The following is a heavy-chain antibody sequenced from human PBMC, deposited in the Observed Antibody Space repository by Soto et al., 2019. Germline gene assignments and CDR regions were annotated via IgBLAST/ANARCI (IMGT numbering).Heavy chain of an antibody. Sequence: QVQLVESGGGVVQPGRSLRLSCAASGFTFSSYGMHWVRQAPGKGLEWVAVIWYDGSNKYYADSVKGRFTISRDNSKNTLYLQMNSLSAEDTAVYYCARGSQTYDAFDIWGQGTMVTVSS. CDR3: ARGSQTYDAFDI. CDR1: GFTFSSYG. V-gene: IGHV3-33*01. J-gene: IGHJ3*02. CDR2: IWYDGSNK.